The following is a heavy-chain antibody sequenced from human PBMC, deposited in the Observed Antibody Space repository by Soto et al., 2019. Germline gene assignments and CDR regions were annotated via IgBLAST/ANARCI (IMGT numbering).Heavy chain of an antibody. J-gene: IGHJ6*02. V-gene: IGHV1-3*01. CDR1: GYTFTSYA. Sequence: ASVKVSCKASGYTFTSYAMHWVRQAPGQGLEWMGWINAGNGNTKYSQKFQGRVTITRDTSASTAYMELSSLRSEDTAVYYCARDPTYYDFWSGQGYYYYGMDVWGQGTTVTVSS. CDR3: ARDPTYYDFWSGQGYYYYGMDV. CDR2: INAGNGNT. D-gene: IGHD3-3*01.